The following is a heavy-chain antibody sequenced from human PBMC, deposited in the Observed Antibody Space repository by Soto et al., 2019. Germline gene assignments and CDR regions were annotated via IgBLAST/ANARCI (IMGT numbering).Heavy chain of an antibody. CDR2: IIPIFGTA. V-gene: IGHV1-69*13. D-gene: IGHD3-10*01. J-gene: IGHJ3*02. Sequence: ASVKVSCKASGGTFSSYAISWVRQAPGQGLEWMGGIIPIFGTANYAQKFQGRVTITADESTSTAYMELSSLRSEDTAVYYSARGPLYMVRGVIMPDAFDIWGQGTIVTL. CDR3: ARGPLYMVRGVIMPDAFDI. CDR1: GGTFSSYA.